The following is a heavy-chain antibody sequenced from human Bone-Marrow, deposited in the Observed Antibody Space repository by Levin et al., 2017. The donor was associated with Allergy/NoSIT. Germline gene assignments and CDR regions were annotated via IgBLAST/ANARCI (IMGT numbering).Heavy chain of an antibody. CDR1: GFTFSSYG. CDR3: AKEGWFGELFSPFDY. CDR2: ISYDGSNK. V-gene: IGHV3-30*18. Sequence: GESLKISCAASGFTFSSYGMHWVRQAPGKGLEWVAVISYDGSNKYYADSVKGRFTISRDNSKNTLYLQMNSLRAEDTAVYYCAKEGWFGELFSPFDYWGQGTLVTVSS. D-gene: IGHD3-10*01. J-gene: IGHJ4*02.